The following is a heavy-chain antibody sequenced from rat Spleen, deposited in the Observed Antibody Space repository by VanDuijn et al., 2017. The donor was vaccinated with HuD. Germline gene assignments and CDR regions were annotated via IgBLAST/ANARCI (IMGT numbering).Heavy chain of an antibody. CDR3: ASTYYGYISFHY. J-gene: IGHJ2*01. CDR2: ISSSSTT. D-gene: IGHD1-9*01. Sequence: EVQLQESGPGLVKPSQSLSLTCSVTVYSITTNYWDWIRKFPENKMEWIGHISSSSTTSYNPSLKSRISITRDTSKNQFFLQLNSVTTEDTATYFCASTYYGYISFHYWGQGVMVTVSS. CDR1: VYSITTNY. V-gene: IGHV3-1*01.